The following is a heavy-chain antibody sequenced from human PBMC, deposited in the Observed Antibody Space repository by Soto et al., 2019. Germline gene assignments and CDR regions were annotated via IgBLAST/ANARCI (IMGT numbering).Heavy chain of an antibody. V-gene: IGHV3-9*01. CDR2: ISWNSGRI. J-gene: IGHJ4*02. CDR3: AMGLGGFDPERLDS. CDR1: GFTFDDYA. D-gene: IGHD3-16*01. Sequence: EVHLVESGGGLVPPGRSLTLSCAASGFTFDDYAMHWVRQRPGKGLAAVSGISWNSGRIEYADSVKGRFTISRDNAKNSLYLQMNSLRAEDTAFYYCAMGLGGFDPERLDSWGQGTLVTVSS.